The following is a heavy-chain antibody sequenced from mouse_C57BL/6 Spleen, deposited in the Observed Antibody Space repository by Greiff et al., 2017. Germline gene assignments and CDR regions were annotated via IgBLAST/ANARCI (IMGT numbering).Heavy chain of an antibody. CDR3: ARCITTVVEEPYYFDY. CDR1: GYTFTSYW. D-gene: IGHD1-1*01. J-gene: IGHJ2*01. Sequence: QVQLQQSGTELVKPGASVKLSCKASGYTFTSYWMHWVKQRPGQGLEWIGNINPSNGGTNYNEKFKSKATLTVDKSSSTAYMQLSSLTSEDSAVYYCARCITTVVEEPYYFDYWGQGTTLTVSS. V-gene: IGHV1-53*01. CDR2: INPSNGGT.